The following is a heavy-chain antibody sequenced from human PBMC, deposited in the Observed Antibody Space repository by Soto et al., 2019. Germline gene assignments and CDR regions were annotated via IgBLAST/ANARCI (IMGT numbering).Heavy chain of an antibody. CDR3: ARHYYYDSSYYYPTNRKLTSYY. V-gene: IGHV5-51*01. J-gene: IGHJ4*02. Sequence: GESLKISCKGSGYSFTSYWIAWVLQVPWKGLELMGVIYPGDSDIRYSPSFQGQVTISADKSISTAYLQWSSLKASDSAMYFCARHYYYDSSYYYPTNRKLTSYYWGKRTLGIVCS. CDR2: IYPGDSDI. D-gene: IGHD3-22*01. CDR1: GYSFTSYW.